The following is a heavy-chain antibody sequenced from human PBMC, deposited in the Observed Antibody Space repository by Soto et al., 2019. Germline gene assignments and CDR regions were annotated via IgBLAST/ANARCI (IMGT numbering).Heavy chain of an antibody. D-gene: IGHD1-26*01. CDR2: MSYDGSNE. Sequence: QVQLVESGGGVVQPGRSLRLSCAASGFTFSHYAMHWVRQAPGKGLEWVALMSYDGSNEYYAYSVKGRFTISRDNSKNTLYLQMTSLRAEDTAVYYCAKDGSHTFDYWGQGTLVTVSS. CDR1: GFTFSHYA. J-gene: IGHJ4*02. CDR3: AKDGSHTFDY. V-gene: IGHV3-30*18.